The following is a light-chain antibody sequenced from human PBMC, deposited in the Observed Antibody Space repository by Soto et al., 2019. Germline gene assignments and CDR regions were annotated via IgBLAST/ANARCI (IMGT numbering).Light chain of an antibody. Sequence: EVVLTQSPPTLSVSLGDRATLSCRASQSVSSYLVWYQQKPGQAPRLLIYGASTRATGIPARFSGSGSGTDFTLTISSLQSEDFAVYSCQQYNNWPLTFGGGTKVDIK. CDR3: QQYNNWPLT. CDR1: QSVSSY. J-gene: IGKJ4*01. V-gene: IGKV3-15*01. CDR2: GAS.